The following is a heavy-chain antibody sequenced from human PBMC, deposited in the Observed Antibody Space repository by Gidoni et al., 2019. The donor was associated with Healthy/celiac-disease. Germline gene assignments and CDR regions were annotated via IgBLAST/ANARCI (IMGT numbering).Heavy chain of an antibody. J-gene: IGHJ5*02. CDR1: GGSFSGYY. V-gene: IGHV4-34*01. Sequence: QVQLQQWGAGLLKPSETLSLTCAVYGGSFSGYYWRWIRQPPGKGLEWIGEINHSGSTNYNPSLKSRVTISVDTSKNQFSLKLSSVTAADTAVYYCARGLLGTVTAWSIGWFDPWGQGTLVIVSS. CDR3: ARGLLGTVTAWSIGWFDP. D-gene: IGHD2-21*02. CDR2: INHSGST.